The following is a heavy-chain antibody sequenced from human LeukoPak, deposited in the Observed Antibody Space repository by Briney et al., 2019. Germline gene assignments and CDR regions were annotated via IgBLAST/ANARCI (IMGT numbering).Heavy chain of an antibody. V-gene: IGHV3-23*01. CDR2: VSTSGGTT. D-gene: IGHD1-26*01. J-gene: IGHJ6*03. Sequence: GGSLRLSSVASGFTFSSFARSRVPPGPGKGLEWGSSVSTSGGTTYSADSVKGRFTISRDNSTDTLYLQMNSLRAEDTAVFYCARSSRRVGASTPYYYYFYMDVWGKGTTVTVSS. CDR1: GFTFSSFA. CDR3: ARSSRRVGASTPYYYYFYMDV.